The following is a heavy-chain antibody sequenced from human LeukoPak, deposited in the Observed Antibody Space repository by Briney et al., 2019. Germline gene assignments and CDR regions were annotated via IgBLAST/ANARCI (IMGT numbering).Heavy chain of an antibody. CDR1: GGSISSSSDFY. Sequence: PSETLSLTCTVSGGSISSSSDFYWDWIRQPPGEGREWIGNIYYSGSTFYNPSLRSRVTISVDTSENQFSLKLSSVTAADTAVYYCARRTAASAIDYWGQGTLVTVSS. D-gene: IGHD2-15*01. J-gene: IGHJ4*02. V-gene: IGHV4-39*01. CDR2: IYYSGST. CDR3: ARRTAASAIDY.